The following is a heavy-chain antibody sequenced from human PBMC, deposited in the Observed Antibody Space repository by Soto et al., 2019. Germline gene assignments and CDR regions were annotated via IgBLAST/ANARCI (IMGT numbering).Heavy chain of an antibody. V-gene: IGHV3-7*01. CDR1: GFTFRSYW. J-gene: IGHJ5*02. CDR2: IKQDGSEK. D-gene: IGHD2-15*01. CDR3: ARDGTVVAASNWFDP. Sequence: EVQLVESGGGLVQPGGSLRLSCAASGFTFRSYWMSWVRQAPGKGLEWVANIKQDGSEKYYVESVKGRFTISRDTAKNSLYRQMNSLRAEDTAVYYCARDGTVVAASNWFDPWGQGTLVTVSS.